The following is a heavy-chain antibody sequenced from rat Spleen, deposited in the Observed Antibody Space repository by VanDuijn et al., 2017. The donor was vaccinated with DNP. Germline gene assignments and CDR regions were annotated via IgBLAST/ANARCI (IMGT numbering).Heavy chain of an antibody. CDR2: ISYDGSNT. J-gene: IGHJ3*01. V-gene: IGHV5-7*01. CDR1: GFTFSNYD. D-gene: IGHD1-2*01. Sequence: EVQLVESGGDLVQPGRSMKLSCAASGFTFSNYDMAWVRPAPKKGLEWVATISYDGSNTYYRDSVKGRFTISRDNAKDTLYLQGDSLRSEDTATYYCVRPLGYSSYGFAYWGQGTLVTVSS. CDR3: VRPLGYSSYGFAY.